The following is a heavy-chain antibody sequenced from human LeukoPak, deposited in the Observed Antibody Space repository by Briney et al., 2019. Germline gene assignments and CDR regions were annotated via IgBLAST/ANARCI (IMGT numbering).Heavy chain of an antibody. J-gene: IGHJ4*02. V-gene: IGHV1-8*01. Sequence: ASVKVSCKASGYTFTSYDINWVRQATGQGLEWMGWMNPNRGNTGYAQKFQGRVTMTRNTSISTAYMELSSLRSEDTAVYYCARGGFGYNPLDYWGQGTLVTVSS. CDR2: MNPNRGNT. CDR3: ARGGFGYNPLDY. D-gene: IGHD5-24*01. CDR1: GYTFTSYD.